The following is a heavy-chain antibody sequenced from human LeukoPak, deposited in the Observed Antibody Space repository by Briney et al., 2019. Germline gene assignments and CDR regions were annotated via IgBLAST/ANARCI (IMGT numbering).Heavy chain of an antibody. D-gene: IGHD2-2*01. CDR1: GFTFSSYE. J-gene: IGHJ3*02. CDR2: IWYDGSNK. V-gene: IGHV3-33*08. Sequence: GGSLRLSCAASGFTFSSYEMNWVRQAPGKGLEWVAVIWYDGSNKYYADSVKGRFTISRDNSKNTLYLQMNSLRAEDTAVYYCARDADEYCSSTTCRGGSFDIWGQGTMVTVSS. CDR3: ARDADEYCSSTTCRGGSFDI.